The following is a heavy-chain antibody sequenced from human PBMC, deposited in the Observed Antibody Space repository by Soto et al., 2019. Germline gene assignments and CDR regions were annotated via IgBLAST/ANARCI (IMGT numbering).Heavy chain of an antibody. CDR3: ARGNDFWSGYNDY. V-gene: IGHV1-69*13. J-gene: IGHJ4*02. D-gene: IGHD3-3*01. Sequence: SVRVSCKASGGSFSSYAISWVRQAPGQGLEWMGGIIPIFGTANYAQKFQGRVTITADESTSTAYMELSSLRSEDTAVYYCARGNDFWSGYNDYWGQGTLVTVSS. CDR2: IIPIFGTA. CDR1: GGSFSSYA.